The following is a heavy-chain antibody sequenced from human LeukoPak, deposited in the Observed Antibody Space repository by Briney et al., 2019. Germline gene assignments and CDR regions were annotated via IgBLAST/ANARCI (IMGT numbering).Heavy chain of an antibody. CDR2: IIPIFGTT. D-gene: IGHD2-21*01. CDR1: GGTSSSYG. Sequence: ASVKVSCKASGGTSSSYGISWVRQAPGQGLEWMGGIIPIFGTTNYAQKFQGRVTITADDSTSTVYMELSSLRSEDTAVYYCARCGPSAGDVWGQGTTVTVSS. J-gene: IGHJ6*02. V-gene: IGHV1-69*13. CDR3: ARCGPSAGDV.